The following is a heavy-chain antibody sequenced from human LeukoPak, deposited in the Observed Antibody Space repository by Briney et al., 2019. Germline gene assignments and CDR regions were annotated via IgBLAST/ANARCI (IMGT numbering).Heavy chain of an antibody. Sequence: GGSLRLSCATSGFTFSSYAMAWVRQAPGKGLEWVSTINTGGGSTYYADSVKGRFTISRDNSKNTLYLQMNSLRAEDTAVYYCARRLYCSGTSCYTGPDAYVWGQGTMVTVSS. CDR2: INTGGGST. CDR3: ARRLYCSGTSCYTGPDAYV. D-gene: IGHD2-2*02. CDR1: GFTFSSYA. V-gene: IGHV3-23*01. J-gene: IGHJ3*01.